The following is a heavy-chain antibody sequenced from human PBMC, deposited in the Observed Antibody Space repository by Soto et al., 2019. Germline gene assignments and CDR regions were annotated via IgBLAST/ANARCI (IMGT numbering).Heavy chain of an antibody. J-gene: IGHJ4*02. CDR1: GFSLSTSGVG. CDR3: AHCSRYSSPLR. V-gene: IGHV2-5*02. Sequence: QITLKESGPPLVKPTQTLTLTCTFSGFSLSTSGVGVGWIRQPPGKALEWLALIYWDDDKRYSPSLKSRLTTPXXTSKNQVVLTMTNMDPVDTATYYCAHCSRYSSPLRWGQGTLVTVSS. D-gene: IGHD4-4*01. CDR2: IYWDDDK.